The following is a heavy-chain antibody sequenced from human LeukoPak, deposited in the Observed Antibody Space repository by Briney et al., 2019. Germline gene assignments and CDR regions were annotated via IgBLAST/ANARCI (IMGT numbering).Heavy chain of an antibody. CDR3: AKDARIYDFLDH. D-gene: IGHD2/OR15-2a*01. V-gene: IGHV3-30*02. CDR1: GFIFSNYG. J-gene: IGHJ4*02. CDR2: IWYDGSKQ. Sequence: PGGSLRLSCTASGFIFSNYGFHWVRQAPGKGLEWVAVIWYDGSKQYYADSVKGRFTISRDNSKNTLYLQMNSLRAEDTAVYYCAKDARIYDFLDHWGQGTLVTVSS.